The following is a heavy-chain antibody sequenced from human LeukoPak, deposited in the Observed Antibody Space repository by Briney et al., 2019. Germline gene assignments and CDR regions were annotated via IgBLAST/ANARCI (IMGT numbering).Heavy chain of an antibody. Sequence: GGTLRLSCAASGFTFSSYGMSWVRQAPGKGLEWVSGISGSGGSTYYADSVQGRFTISRDNSKNTLYLQMNSLRAEDTAIYYCAKDEAPYYYDSSGYWYWGQGTLVTVSS. CDR2: ISGSGGST. CDR1: GFTFSSYG. D-gene: IGHD3-22*01. J-gene: IGHJ4*02. V-gene: IGHV3-23*01. CDR3: AKDEAPYYYDSSGYWY.